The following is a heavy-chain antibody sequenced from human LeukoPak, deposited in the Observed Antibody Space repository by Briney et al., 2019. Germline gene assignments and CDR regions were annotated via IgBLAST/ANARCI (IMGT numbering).Heavy chain of an antibody. J-gene: IGHJ4*02. CDR1: GFTFSSYS. Sequence: GGSLRLSCAAPGFTFSSYSMNWVRQAPGKGLEWVSYISSSSSTIYYADSVKGRFTISRDNAKNSLYLQMNSLRAEDTAVYYCARKGIAVAGHFDYWGQGTLVTVSS. D-gene: IGHD6-19*01. CDR3: ARKGIAVAGHFDY. V-gene: IGHV3-48*04. CDR2: ISSSSSTI.